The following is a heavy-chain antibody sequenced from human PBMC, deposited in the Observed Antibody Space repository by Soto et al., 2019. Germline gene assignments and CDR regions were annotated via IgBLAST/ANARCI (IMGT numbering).Heavy chain of an antibody. J-gene: IGHJ4*02. CDR2: MNPSTGNS. D-gene: IGHD1-1*01. CDR3: ARRAETNGWNGVGAEKYYFDL. Sequence: ASVKVCCKASGYTFTSYDIYWVRQATGQGLEWMGWMNPSTGNSGYAQKFQGRVTMTSDTSISTAHMELSSLRSEDTAVYYCARRAETNGWNGVGAEKYYFDLWGQGNMVTV. CDR1: GYTFTSYD. V-gene: IGHV1-8*01.